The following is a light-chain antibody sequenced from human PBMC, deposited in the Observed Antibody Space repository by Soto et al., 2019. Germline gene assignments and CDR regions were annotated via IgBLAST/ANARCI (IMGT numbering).Light chain of an antibody. V-gene: IGKV1-39*01. CDR2: SAS. CDR1: ESISNY. Sequence: IQLTQSPSSLSASAGDRVTIACRASESISNYLSWYQLKPGEAPKVLIYSASTLRDGVPSRFSGTGSGTEFTLSISSVQPEDVATYFCQQTFRNLLSVGGGTKVEIK. CDR3: QQTFRNLLS. J-gene: IGKJ4*01.